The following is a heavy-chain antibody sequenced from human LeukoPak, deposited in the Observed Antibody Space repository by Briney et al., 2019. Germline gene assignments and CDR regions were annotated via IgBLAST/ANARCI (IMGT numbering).Heavy chain of an antibody. CDR3: ARDLVYDILTGYYPNPLGY. CDR2: IWYDGSNK. Sequence: GGSLRLSCAASGFTFSSYGMHWVRQAPGKGLEWAAVIWYDGSNKYYADSVKGRFTISRDNSKNTLYLQMNSLRAEDTAVYYCARDLVYDILTGYYPNPLGYWGQGTLVTVSS. J-gene: IGHJ4*02. CDR1: GFTFSSYG. D-gene: IGHD3-9*01. V-gene: IGHV3-33*01.